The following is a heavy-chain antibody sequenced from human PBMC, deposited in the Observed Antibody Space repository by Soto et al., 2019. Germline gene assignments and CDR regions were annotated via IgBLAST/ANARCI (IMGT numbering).Heavy chain of an antibody. CDR3: ARGFGRFNY. CDR1: GFTFNDFE. Sequence: EVQLLESGGGLVQPGGSLRLSGGVSGFTFNDFEMNWVRQAPGKGLEWLAYIDGSGTTKKYADSVRGRFTISRDNPNNSLFLQMSSLSAADTAIYYCARGFGRFNYWGQGSLVSVSP. V-gene: IGHV3-48*03. J-gene: IGHJ4*02. D-gene: IGHD3-10*01. CDR2: IDGSGTTK.